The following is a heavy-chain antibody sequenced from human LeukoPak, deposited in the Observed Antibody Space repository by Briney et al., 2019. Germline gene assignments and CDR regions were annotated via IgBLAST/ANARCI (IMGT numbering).Heavy chain of an antibody. V-gene: IGHV3-23*01. J-gene: IGHJ6*02. CDR1: GFTFSSYA. Sequence: QAGGSLRLSCAASGFTFSSYAMSWVRQAPGKGLEWVSAISGSGGSTYYADSVKGRFTISRDNSKNTLYLQMNSLRAEDTAVYYCARDIAGYYYYGMDVWGQGTTVTVSS. CDR3: ARDIAGYYYYGMDV. CDR2: ISGSGGST. D-gene: IGHD2-21*01.